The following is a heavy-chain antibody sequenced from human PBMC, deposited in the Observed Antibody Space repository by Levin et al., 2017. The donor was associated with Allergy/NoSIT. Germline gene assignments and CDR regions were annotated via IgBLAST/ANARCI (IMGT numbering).Heavy chain of an antibody. CDR2: ISAYNGNT. CDR3: ARVRGIAVAGAPQPEDY. J-gene: IGHJ4*02. V-gene: IGHV1-18*01. D-gene: IGHD6-19*01. Sequence: PAASVKVSCKASGYTFTSYGISWVRQAPGQGLEWMGWISAYNGNTNYAQKLQGRVTMTTDTSTSTAYMELRSLRSDDTAVYYCARVRGIAVAGAPQPEDYWGQGTLVTVSS. CDR1: GYTFTSYG.